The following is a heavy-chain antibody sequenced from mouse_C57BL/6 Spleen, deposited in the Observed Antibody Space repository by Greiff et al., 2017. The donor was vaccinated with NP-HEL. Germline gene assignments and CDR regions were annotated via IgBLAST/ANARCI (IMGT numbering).Heavy chain of an antibody. V-gene: IGHV2-2*01. CDR2: IWSGGRT. CDR1: GFSLTSYG. Sequence: QVQLQQSGPGLVQPSQSLSITCTVSGFSLTSYGVHWVRQSPGKGLEWLGVIWSGGRTDYNAAFISRLSISKDNSKSQVFFKMNSLQADDTAIYYCAGWGLRRAMDYWGQGTSVTVSS. CDR3: AGWGLRRAMDY. D-gene: IGHD2-2*01. J-gene: IGHJ4*01.